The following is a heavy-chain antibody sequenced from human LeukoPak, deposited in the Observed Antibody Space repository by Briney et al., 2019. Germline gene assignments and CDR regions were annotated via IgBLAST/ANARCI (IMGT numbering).Heavy chain of an antibody. CDR2: ISADGTTT. J-gene: IGHJ5*02. D-gene: IGHD3-10*01. CDR3: ARDSRYHSGWGSYQPYWFDP. CDR1: GFTFNLYW. Sequence: PGGSLRLSCAASGFTFNLYWIHWVRQVPGKGLEWLSRISADGTTTNYADSVNGRFTISRDNAKNTLYLQMHSLGADDTAVYYCARDSRYHSGWGSYQPYWFDPWGQGTLVTVSS. V-gene: IGHV3-74*01.